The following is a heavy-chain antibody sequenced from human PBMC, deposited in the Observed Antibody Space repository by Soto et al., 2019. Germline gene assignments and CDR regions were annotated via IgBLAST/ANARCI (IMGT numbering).Heavy chain of an antibody. CDR1: GFTFDDYA. Sequence: EVQLVESGGGLVQPGRSLRLSCAASGFTFDDYAMHWVRQAPGKGLEWVSGISWNSGSIGYADSVKGRFTISRDNAKNSLYLQMNSLRAEDTALYYCARGPAPGSGRYCSGGSCYSRNFDYWGQGTLVTVSS. J-gene: IGHJ4*02. V-gene: IGHV3-9*01. D-gene: IGHD2-15*01. CDR2: ISWNSGSI. CDR3: ARGPAPGSGRYCSGGSCYSRNFDY.